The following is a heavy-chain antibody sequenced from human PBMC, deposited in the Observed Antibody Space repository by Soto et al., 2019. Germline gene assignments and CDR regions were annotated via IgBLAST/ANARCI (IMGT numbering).Heavy chain of an antibody. CDR1: GYTFTSYG. D-gene: IGHD2-2*01. V-gene: IGHV1-18*01. J-gene: IGHJ3*02. CDR2: ISAYNGNT. Sequence: QVQLVQSGAEVKKPGASVKVSCKASGYTFTSYGISWVRQAPGQGLEWMGWISAYNGNTNYAQKLQGRVTMTTDTSTSTAYMELRSLRSDNTAVYYCARTQFPYCSSTSCAGAFDIWGQGTMVTVSS. CDR3: ARTQFPYCSSTSCAGAFDI.